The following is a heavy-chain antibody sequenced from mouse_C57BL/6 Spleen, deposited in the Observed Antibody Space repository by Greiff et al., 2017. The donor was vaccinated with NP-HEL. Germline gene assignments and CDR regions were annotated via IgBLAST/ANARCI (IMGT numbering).Heavy chain of an antibody. J-gene: IGHJ3*01. V-gene: IGHV14-4*01. CDR2: IDPENGDT. CDR1: GFNIKDDY. CDR3: TGTAPFAY. Sequence: EVQLQQSGAELVRPGASVKLSCTASGFNIKDDYMHWVKQRPEQGLEWIGWIDPENGDTEYASKFQGKATITADTSSNTAYLQRSSLTSEDTAVYYCTGTAPFAYWGQGTLVTVSA. D-gene: IGHD3-1*01.